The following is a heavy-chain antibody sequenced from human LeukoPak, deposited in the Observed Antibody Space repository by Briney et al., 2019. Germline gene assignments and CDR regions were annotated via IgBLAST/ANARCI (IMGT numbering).Heavy chain of an antibody. D-gene: IGHD3-10*01. Sequence: ASVKVSCKASGYTFTNYDIMWVRQATGQAPEWMGWMNSNSGNTGYAQKFQGRVTMTRDTSINTAYMELHSLTSEDTAVYYCARGRGGTVVRGYLDYWGQGTLVTVSS. CDR3: ARGRGGTVVRGYLDY. V-gene: IGHV1-8*01. J-gene: IGHJ4*02. CDR2: MNSNSGNT. CDR1: GYTFTNYD.